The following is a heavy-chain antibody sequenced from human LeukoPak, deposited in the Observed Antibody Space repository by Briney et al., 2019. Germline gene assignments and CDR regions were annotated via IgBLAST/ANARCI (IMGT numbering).Heavy chain of an antibody. CDR2: INHSGSP. J-gene: IGHJ3*02. CDR1: GAFFSGYY. V-gene: IGHV4-34*01. CDR3: ARNSPAIGTRDAFDI. Sequence: SETLSLTCAVYGAFFSGYYWSWIRQPPGKGLEWIGAINHSGSPNYNPSLKSRVTISVDTSKNQFSLKLSSVTAADTAVYYCARNSPAIGTRDAFDIWGQGTMVTVSS. D-gene: IGHD2/OR15-2a*01.